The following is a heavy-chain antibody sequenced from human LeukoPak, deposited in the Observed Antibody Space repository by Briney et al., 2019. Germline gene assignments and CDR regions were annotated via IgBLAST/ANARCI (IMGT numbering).Heavy chain of an antibody. J-gene: IGHJ4*02. D-gene: IGHD3-3*01. Sequence: GGSLRLSCAASGFTVSSNYMSWVRQAPGKGLEWVSVIYSGGSTYYADSVEGRFTISRDNSKNTLYLQMNSLRAEDTAVYYCARGDGNYDFWSGYYKGFDYWGQGTLVTVSS. CDR3: ARGDGNYDFWSGYYKGFDY. CDR1: GFTVSSNY. V-gene: IGHV3-66*02. CDR2: IYSGGST.